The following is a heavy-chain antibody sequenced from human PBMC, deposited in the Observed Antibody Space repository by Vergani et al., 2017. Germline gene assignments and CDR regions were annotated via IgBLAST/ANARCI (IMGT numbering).Heavy chain of an antibody. Sequence: QVQLVQSGAEVKKPGASVKVSCKASGYTFTSYYMHWVRQAPGQGLEWMGRIIPIFGTANYAQKFQGRVTITADESTSTAYMELSSLRSEDTAVYYCARGRGYNFFDYWGQGTLVTVSS. V-gene: IGHV1-69*18. D-gene: IGHD5-24*01. CDR3: ARGRGYNFFDY. CDR1: GYTFTSYY. CDR2: IIPIFGTA. J-gene: IGHJ4*02.